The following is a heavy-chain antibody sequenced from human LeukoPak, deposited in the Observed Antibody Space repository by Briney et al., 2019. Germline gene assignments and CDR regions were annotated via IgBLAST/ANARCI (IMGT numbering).Heavy chain of an antibody. V-gene: IGHV1-3*01. D-gene: IGHD3-10*01. Sequence: PGASVKVSCKASGYTFTSYAMHWVRLAPGQRLEWMGWINAGNGNTKYSQKFQGRVTITRDTSASTAYMELSSLRSEDTAVYYCARGQPPMVRGVRFDYWGQGTLVTVSS. J-gene: IGHJ4*02. CDR1: GYTFTSYA. CDR2: INAGNGNT. CDR3: ARGQPPMVRGVRFDY.